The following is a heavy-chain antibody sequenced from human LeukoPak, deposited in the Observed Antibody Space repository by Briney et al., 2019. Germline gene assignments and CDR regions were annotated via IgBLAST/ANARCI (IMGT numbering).Heavy chain of an antibody. CDR1: GYTFTSYG. CDR2: ISGYNGNT. CDR3: ARPRSSGWYLAFDI. Sequence: GASVKVSFKASGYTFTSYGISWVRQAPGQGPEWMGWISGYNGNTKYAQKFQGRVTMTTDTSTNTAYMELRSLRSDDTAVYYCARPRSSGWYLAFDIWGQGTMVTVSS. J-gene: IGHJ3*02. V-gene: IGHV1-18*01. D-gene: IGHD6-19*01.